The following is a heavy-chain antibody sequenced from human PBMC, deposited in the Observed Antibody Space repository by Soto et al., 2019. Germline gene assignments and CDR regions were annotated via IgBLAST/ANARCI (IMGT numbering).Heavy chain of an antibody. CDR2: ISSSGSTI. CDR1: GFTFSDYY. Sequence: GGSLRLSCAASGFTFSDYYMSWIRQAPGKGLEWVSYISSSGSTIYYAHSVKGRFTISRDNAKNSLYLQMNSLRAEDTAVYYCARAFVNWSYYYGMDVWGQGTTVTVSS. J-gene: IGHJ6*02. CDR3: ARAFVNWSYYYGMDV. D-gene: IGHD1-20*01. V-gene: IGHV3-11*01.